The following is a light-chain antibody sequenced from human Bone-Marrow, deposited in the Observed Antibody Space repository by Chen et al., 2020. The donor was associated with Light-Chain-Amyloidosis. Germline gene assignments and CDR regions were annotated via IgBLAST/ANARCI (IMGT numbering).Light chain of an antibody. J-gene: IGLJ1*01. CDR3: AAWDGSLSGYV. Sequence: QSALTQPRSVSGSPGQSVAISCTGTSSDVGGYDYVSWYQQHPGKAPKFMIYDVSKRPSGVPDRFSGSKSGNTASLTISGLQAEDEADYYCAAWDGSLSGYVFGTGTKVIVL. CDR1: SSDVGGYDY. CDR2: DVS. V-gene: IGLV2-11*01.